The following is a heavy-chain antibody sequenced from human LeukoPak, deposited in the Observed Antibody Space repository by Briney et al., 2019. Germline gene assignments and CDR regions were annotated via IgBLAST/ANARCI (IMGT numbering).Heavy chain of an antibody. D-gene: IGHD4-23*01. CDR1: GGTFSSYA. CDR2: ISAYNGNT. J-gene: IGHJ4*02. CDR3: ARDPGDYGGNRFDY. Sequence: ASVRVSCKASGGTFSSYAISWVRQAPEQGLEWMGWISAYNGNTNYAQKFQGRVTMTRDTSISTAYMELSRLRSDDTAVYYCARDPGDYGGNRFDYWGQGTLVTISS. V-gene: IGHV1-18*01.